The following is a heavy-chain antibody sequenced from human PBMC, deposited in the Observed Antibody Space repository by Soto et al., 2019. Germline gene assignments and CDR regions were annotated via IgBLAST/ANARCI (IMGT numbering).Heavy chain of an antibody. Sequence: GGSLRLSCAASGFTFSRHAIHWVRLTPGRGLEWVLAISRDGSYIYYTDSVKGRFTVSRDNSRNTVFVQMNRLIPDDTALYFCARTRNGGVADSFDSWGQGTRVTVSS. CDR1: GFTFSRHA. V-gene: IGHV3-30*04. CDR3: ARTRNGGVADSFDS. CDR2: ISRDGSYI. J-gene: IGHJ5*01. D-gene: IGHD3-3*01.